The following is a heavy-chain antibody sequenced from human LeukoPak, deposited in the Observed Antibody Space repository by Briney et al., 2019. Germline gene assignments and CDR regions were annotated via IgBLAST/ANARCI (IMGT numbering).Heavy chain of an antibody. CDR1: GYTFTGYY. Sequence: ASVKVSCKASGYTFTGYYMHWVRQAPGQGLEWMGRINPNSGGTNYAQKFQGRVTMTRDTSISTAYMELSRLRSDDTAVYYCAKSRGGYSSGWYDFDYWGQGTLVTVSS. J-gene: IGHJ4*02. D-gene: IGHD6-19*01. V-gene: IGHV1-2*06. CDR3: AKSRGGYSSGWYDFDY. CDR2: INPNSGGT.